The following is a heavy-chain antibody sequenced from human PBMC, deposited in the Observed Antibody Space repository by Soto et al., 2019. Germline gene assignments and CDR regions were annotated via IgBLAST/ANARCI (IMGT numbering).Heavy chain of an antibody. Sequence: QVQLVQSEAEVKKPGASVKVSCKASGYTFTTRGFTWVRQAPGQGLEWMGWISVYNGNTDYAQKVQGRVTMTTDTSTTTAYMEWRSLRSDDTAVYYCASSGGYCSSTSCYADYWGQGTLVTVSS. CDR3: ASSGGYCSSTSCYADY. J-gene: IGHJ4*02. D-gene: IGHD2-2*01. V-gene: IGHV1-18*01. CDR1: GYTFTTRG. CDR2: ISVYNGNT.